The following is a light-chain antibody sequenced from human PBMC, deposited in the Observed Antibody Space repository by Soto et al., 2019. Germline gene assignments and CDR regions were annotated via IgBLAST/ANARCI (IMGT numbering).Light chain of an antibody. CDR1: SGDIGSYNR. V-gene: IGLV2-14*01. Sequence: SPGQSITISCTGTSGDIGSYNRVSWYQQHPGKAPKLIIYEVTDRPSGVSNRFSGSKSGNTASLTISGLQAEDEAEYYCSSYTNINTRACVFGTGTKVTV. CDR3: SSYTNINTRACV. CDR2: EVT. J-gene: IGLJ1*01.